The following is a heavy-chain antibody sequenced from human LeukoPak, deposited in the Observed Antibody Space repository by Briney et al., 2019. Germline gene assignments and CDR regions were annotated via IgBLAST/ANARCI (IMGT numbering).Heavy chain of an antibody. Sequence: GGSLRLSCAASGFTFSSYWMSWVRQAPGKGLEWVANIKQDGSEKYYVDSVKGRFTISRDNAKTPLDVQMNRLRAEDTAVYYCARLKTGYSNGWYVDYFDYWGQGTLVTVSS. V-gene: IGHV3-7*01. CDR2: IKQDGSEK. CDR1: GFTFSSYW. J-gene: IGHJ4*02. D-gene: IGHD6-19*01. CDR3: ARLKTGYSNGWYVDYFDY.